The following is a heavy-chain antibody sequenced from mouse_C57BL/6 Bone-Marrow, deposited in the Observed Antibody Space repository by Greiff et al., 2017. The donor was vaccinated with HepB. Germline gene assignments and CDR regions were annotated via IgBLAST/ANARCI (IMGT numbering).Heavy chain of an antibody. CDR2: IYPGDGDT. CDR1: GYAFSSYW. V-gene: IGHV1-80*01. Sequence: VQLVESGAELVKPGASVKISCKASGYAFSSYWMNWVKQRPGKGLEWIGQIYPGDGDTNYNGKFKGKATLTADKSSSTAYMQLSSLTSEDSAVYFCAREETTVVASYWYFDVWGTGTTVTVSS. J-gene: IGHJ1*03. D-gene: IGHD1-1*01. CDR3: AREETTVVASYWYFDV.